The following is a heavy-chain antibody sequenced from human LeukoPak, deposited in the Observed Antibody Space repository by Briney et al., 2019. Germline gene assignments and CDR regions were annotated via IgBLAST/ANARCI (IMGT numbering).Heavy chain of an antibody. Sequence: GESLKISCNGSGYXFTSYWISWVRQMPGKGLEWMGRIDPSDSYTNYSPSFQGHVTISADKSISTAYLQWSSLKASDTAMYYCARHMGSATVVTPYWGQGTLVTVSS. CDR3: ARHMGSATVVTPY. J-gene: IGHJ4*02. D-gene: IGHD4-23*01. CDR2: IDPSDSYT. CDR1: GYXFTSYW. V-gene: IGHV5-10-1*01.